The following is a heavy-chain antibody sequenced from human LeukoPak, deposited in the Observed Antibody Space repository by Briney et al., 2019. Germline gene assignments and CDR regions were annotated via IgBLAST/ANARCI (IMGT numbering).Heavy chain of an antibody. CDR2: ISSSGSTI. V-gene: IGHV3-11*01. CDR1: GSTFSDYY. J-gene: IGHJ4*02. D-gene: IGHD1-26*01. CDR3: ARGATRVRRLRRENDNFDY. Sequence: GGSLRLSCAASGSTFSDYYMSWIRQAPGKGLEWVSYISSSGSTIYYADSVKGRFTISRDNAKNSLYLQMNSLRAEDTAVYYCARGATRVRRLRRENDNFDYWGQGTLVTVSS.